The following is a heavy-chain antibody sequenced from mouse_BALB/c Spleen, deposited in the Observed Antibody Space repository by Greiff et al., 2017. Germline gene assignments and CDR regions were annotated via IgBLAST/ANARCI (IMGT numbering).Heavy chain of an antibody. V-gene: IGHV2-6-5*01. D-gene: IGHD3-2*01. CDR2: IWGGGST. CDR3: AKDSSGYAPPYAMDY. CDR1: GFSLTDYG. J-gene: IGHJ4*01. Sequence: VKLVESGPGLVAPSQSLSITCTVSGFSLTDYGVSWIRQPPGKGLEWLGVIWGGGSTYYNSALKSRLSISKDNSKSQVFLKMNSLQTDDTAMYYCAKDSSGYAPPYAMDYWGQGTSVTVSS.